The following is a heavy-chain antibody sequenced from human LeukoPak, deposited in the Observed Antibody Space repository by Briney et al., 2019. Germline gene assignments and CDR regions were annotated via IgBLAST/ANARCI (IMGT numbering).Heavy chain of an antibody. CDR1: GYTLTELS. CDR3: ARAIWFGELLFYMDV. Sequence: GASVKVSCKVSGYTLTELSMHWVRQAPGKGLEWMGGFDPEDGETIYAQKFQGRVTMTEDTSTDTAYMELSSLRSEDTAVYYCARAIWFGELLFYMDVWGKGTTVTVSS. J-gene: IGHJ6*03. V-gene: IGHV1-24*01. D-gene: IGHD3-10*01. CDR2: FDPEDGET.